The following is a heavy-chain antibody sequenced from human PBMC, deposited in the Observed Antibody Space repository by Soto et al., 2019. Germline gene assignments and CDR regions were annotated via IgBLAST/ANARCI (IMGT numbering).Heavy chain of an antibody. Sequence: HPGGSLRLSCAASGFTFSSYAMSWVRQAPGKGLEWVSAISGSGGSTYYADSVKGRFTISRDNSKNTLYLQMNSLRAEDTAVYYCAKGGFGSSSWFDYWGQGTLVTVSS. V-gene: IGHV3-23*01. CDR1: GFTFSSYA. CDR3: AKGGFGSSSWFDY. D-gene: IGHD6-13*01. CDR2: ISGSGGST. J-gene: IGHJ4*02.